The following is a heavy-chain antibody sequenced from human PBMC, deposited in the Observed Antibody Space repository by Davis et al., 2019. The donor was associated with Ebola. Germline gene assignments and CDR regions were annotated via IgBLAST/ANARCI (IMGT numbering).Heavy chain of an antibody. D-gene: IGHD6-13*01. J-gene: IGHJ6*02. V-gene: IGHV1-46*01. CDR1: GGTFTSYY. Sequence: ASVKVSCKASGGTFTSYYMHWVRQAPGQGLEWMGIINPSGGSTSYAQKFQGRVTMTRDTSTSTVYMELRSLRSDDTAVYYCGRAAADIYYYGMDVWGQGTTVTVSS. CDR2: INPSGGST. CDR3: GRAAADIYYYGMDV.